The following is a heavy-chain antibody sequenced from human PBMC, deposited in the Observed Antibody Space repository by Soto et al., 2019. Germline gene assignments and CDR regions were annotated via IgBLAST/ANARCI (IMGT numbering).Heavy chain of an antibody. J-gene: IGHJ6*02. V-gene: IGHV3-30*18. CDR1: GFTFSSYG. CDR3: AKLTRQQHVSIYGMDV. CDR2: ISYDGSNK. Sequence: PGGSLRLSCAASGFTFSSYGMHWVRQAPGKGLEWVAVISYDGSNKYYADSVKGRFTISRDNSKNTLYLQMNSLRAEDTAVYYCAKLTRQQHVSIYGMDVWGQGTTVTVSS. D-gene: IGHD6-13*01.